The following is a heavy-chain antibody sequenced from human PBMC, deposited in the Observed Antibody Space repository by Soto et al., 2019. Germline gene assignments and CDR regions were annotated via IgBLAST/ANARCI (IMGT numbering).Heavy chain of an antibody. V-gene: IGHV3-23*01. Sequence: GGSMRLSCAAAGFPFSSYAMSWVRQAPGKGLEWVLILSGTGSSTYYADSVKGRFTISRDNSKNTLYLQMNSLRAEDTAVYYCARCDIGVVRAWGQGTLVTVSS. CDR1: GFPFSSYA. D-gene: IGHD3-3*01. J-gene: IGHJ4*02. CDR2: LSGTGSST. CDR3: ARCDIGVVRA.